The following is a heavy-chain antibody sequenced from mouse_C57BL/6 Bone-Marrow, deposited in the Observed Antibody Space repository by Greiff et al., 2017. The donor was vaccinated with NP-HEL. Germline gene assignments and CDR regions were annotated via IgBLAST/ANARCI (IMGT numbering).Heavy chain of an antibody. CDR2: INPGSGGT. V-gene: IGHV1-54*01. CDR1: GYAFTNYL. CDR3: ARSGSSRYWYFDV. D-gene: IGHD1-1*01. J-gene: IGHJ1*03. Sequence: VKVVESGAELVRPGTSVKVSCKASGYAFTNYLIEWVKQRPGQGLEWIGVINPGSGGTNYNEKFKGKATLTADKSSSTAYMQLSSLTSEDSAVYFCARSGSSRYWYFDVWGTGTTVTVSS.